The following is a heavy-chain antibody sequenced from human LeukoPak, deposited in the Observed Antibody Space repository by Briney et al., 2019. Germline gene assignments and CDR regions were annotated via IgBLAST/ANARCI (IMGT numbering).Heavy chain of an antibody. CDR3: AREGIAAAGTYYYYGMDV. V-gene: IGHV3-7*03. CDR1: GFTFSSYW. Sequence: GGSLRLSCAASGFTFSSYWMSWVRPAPGEGLEWVANIKQDGSERYYVDSVKGRFTISRDNAKNSLYLQMNSLRAEDTAVYYCAREGIAAAGTYYYYGMDVWGQGTTVTVSS. J-gene: IGHJ6*02. CDR2: IKQDGSER. D-gene: IGHD6-13*01.